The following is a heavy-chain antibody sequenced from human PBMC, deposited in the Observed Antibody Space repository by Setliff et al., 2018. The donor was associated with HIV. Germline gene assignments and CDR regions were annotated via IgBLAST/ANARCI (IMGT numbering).Heavy chain of an antibody. CDR2: INPVFGRPIGAA. D-gene: IGHD6-13*01. Sequence: ASVKVSCKTSKVTFNRFAISWVRQAPGQGREWMGGINPVFGRPIGAAIYAQKFRDRVTFTADESTSTAYMELSSLSSEDTAVYYCARDQTGVAAAAFGGGSAWSDEGFDIWGQGTMVTVS. V-gene: IGHV1-69*13. CDR1: KVTFNRFA. CDR3: ARDQTGVAAAAFGGGSAWSDEGFDI. J-gene: IGHJ3*02.